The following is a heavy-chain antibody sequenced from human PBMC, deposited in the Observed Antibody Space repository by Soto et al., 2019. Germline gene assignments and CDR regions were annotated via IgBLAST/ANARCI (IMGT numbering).Heavy chain of an antibody. V-gene: IGHV3-30-3*01. CDR1: GFTFSSYA. D-gene: IGHD2-2*01. J-gene: IGHJ6*02. CDR2: ISYDGSNK. Sequence: GGSLRLSCAASGFTFSSYAMHWVRQAPGKGLEWVAVISYDGSNKYYADSVKGRFTISRDNSKNTLYLQMNSLRAEDTAVYYCARGYCTSTSCYGESYYYYGMDVWGQGTTVTVSS. CDR3: ARGYCTSTSCYGESYYYYGMDV.